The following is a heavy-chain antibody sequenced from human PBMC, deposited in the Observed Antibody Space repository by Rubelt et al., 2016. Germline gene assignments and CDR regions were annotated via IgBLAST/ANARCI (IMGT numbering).Heavy chain of an antibody. J-gene: IGHJ3*02. CDR3: ANPERQISSRPFDT. CDR1: GITFSDHA. D-gene: IGHD6-25*01. CDR2: ISYQGTGK. Sequence: GGSLRLSCVVSGITFSDHAVHWVRQAPGKGLEWVAVISYQGTGKYYADSVKGRFTVSRDNSRNTLFLEMNNLRLGDTGVYYCANPERQISSRPFDTWGQGTTVTVSS. V-gene: IGHV3-30*18.